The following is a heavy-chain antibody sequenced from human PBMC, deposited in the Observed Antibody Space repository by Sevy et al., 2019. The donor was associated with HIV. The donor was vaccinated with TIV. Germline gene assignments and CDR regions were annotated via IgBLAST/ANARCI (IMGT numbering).Heavy chain of an antibody. Sequence: GGSLRLSCAASGFTFSNAWMSWVRQAPGKGLEWVGRIKSKTDGGTTDYAAPVKGRFTISRDDSKNTLYLQMNSLKTEDTAVYYCTTDELYCSSTSCYPGPAAGYYFDYWGQGTLVTVSS. CDR2: IKSKTDGGTT. J-gene: IGHJ4*02. CDR3: TTDELYCSSTSCYPGPAAGYYFDY. D-gene: IGHD2-2*01. CDR1: GFTFSNAW. V-gene: IGHV3-15*01.